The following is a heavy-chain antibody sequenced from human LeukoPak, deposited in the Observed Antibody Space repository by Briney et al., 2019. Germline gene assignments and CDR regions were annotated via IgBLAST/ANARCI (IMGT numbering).Heavy chain of an antibody. CDR3: ASDTAMVTYWFDH. V-gene: IGHV1-2*02. D-gene: IGHD5-18*01. J-gene: IGHJ5*02. CDR1: GYTFTRYH. CDR2: INPNSGGT. Sequence: GASVTVSCKASGYTFTRYHMHWVRQAPGQGLEWMGWINPNSGGTNYAQKFQGRVTMTRDTSISTAYMELSRLRSDDTAVYYCASDTAMVTYWFDHWGQGTLVTVSS.